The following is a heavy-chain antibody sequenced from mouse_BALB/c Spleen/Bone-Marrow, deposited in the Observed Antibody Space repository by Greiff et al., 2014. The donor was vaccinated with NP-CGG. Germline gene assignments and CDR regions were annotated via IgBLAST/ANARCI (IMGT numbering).Heavy chain of an antibody. CDR2: ISSGGSYT. D-gene: IGHD2-2*01. J-gene: IGHJ1*01. CDR1: GFTFSSYA. CDR3: ARGVGYDWYFDV. V-gene: IGHV5-9-1*01. Sequence: EVKLVESGGGLVKPGGSLKLSCAASGFTFSSYAMSWVRQTPEKRLEWVATISSGGSYTYYPDSVKGRFTISRDNAKNTLYLQMSSLRSEDTAMYYCARGVGYDWYFDVWGAGTTVTVSS.